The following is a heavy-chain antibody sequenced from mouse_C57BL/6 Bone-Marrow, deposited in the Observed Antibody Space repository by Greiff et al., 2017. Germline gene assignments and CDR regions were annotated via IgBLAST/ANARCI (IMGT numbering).Heavy chain of an antibody. V-gene: IGHV14-2*01. D-gene: IGHD1-1*01. CDR3: ARSGYGSSIWYFDV. J-gene: IGHJ1*03. Sequence: EVKLMESGAELVKPGASVKLSCTASGFNIKDYYMHWVKQRPEQGLEWIGRIDPEDGETKYAPNFQGTAPITADTSSNTAYLQLSSLPAEDTAVYYWARSGYGSSIWYFDVWGTGTTVTVSS. CDR2: IDPEDGET. CDR1: GFNIKDYY.